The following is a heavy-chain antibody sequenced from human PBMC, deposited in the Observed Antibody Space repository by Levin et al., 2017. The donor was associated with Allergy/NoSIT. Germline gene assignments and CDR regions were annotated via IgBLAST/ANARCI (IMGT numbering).Heavy chain of an antibody. V-gene: IGHV4-34*01. CDR2: INHSGST. Sequence: SETLSLTCAVYGGSFSGYYWSWIRQPPGKGLEWIGEINHSGSTNYNPSLKSRVTISVDTSKNQFSLKLSSVTAADTAVYYCARFELERLMDVWGQGTTVTVSS. D-gene: IGHD1-1*01. CDR3: ARFELERLMDV. J-gene: IGHJ6*02. CDR1: GGSFSGYY.